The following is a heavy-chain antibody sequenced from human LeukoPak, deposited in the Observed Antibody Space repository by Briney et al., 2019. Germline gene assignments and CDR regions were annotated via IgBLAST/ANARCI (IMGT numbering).Heavy chain of an antibody. CDR1: GFTVSSNY. CDR3: AKDAGTMVRGVIIK. V-gene: IGHV3-53*01. CDR2: IYSGGST. D-gene: IGHD3-10*01. Sequence: PGGSLRLSCAASGFTVSSNYMSWVHQAPGKGLEWVSVIYSGGSTYYADSVKGRFTISRDNSKNTLYLQMNSLRAEDTAVYYCAKDAGTMVRGVIIKWGQGTVVTVSS. J-gene: IGHJ4*02.